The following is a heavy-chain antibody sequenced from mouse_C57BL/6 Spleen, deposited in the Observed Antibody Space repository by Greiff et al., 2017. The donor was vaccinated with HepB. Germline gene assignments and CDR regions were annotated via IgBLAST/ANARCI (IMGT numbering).Heavy chain of an antibody. J-gene: IGHJ4*01. CDR2: IWSGGST. CDR1: GFSLTSYG. D-gene: IGHD6-5*01. CDR3: AKNPLIYAGAMDY. Sequence: VKLQESGPGLVQPSQSLSITCTVSGFSLTSYGVHWVRQPPGKGLEWLGVIWSGGSTDYNAAFISRLSISKDNSKSQVFFKMNSLQADDTAIYYCAKNPLIYAGAMDYWGQGTSVTVSS. V-gene: IGHV2-4*01.